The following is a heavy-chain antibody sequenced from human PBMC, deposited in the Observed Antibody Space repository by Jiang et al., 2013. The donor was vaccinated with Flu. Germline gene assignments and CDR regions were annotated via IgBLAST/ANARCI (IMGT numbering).Heavy chain of an antibody. D-gene: IGHD3-16*01. J-gene: IGHJ6*02. CDR3: ARGGVTSALDV. V-gene: IGHV4-34*01. Sequence: TCAVYGGSFSDYSWTWVRQPPGKALEWIGEIDHSGSANYNPSLKSRVTISVDTSRRRFSLQMISVTAADTAFYSCARGGVTSALDVWGQGTTVAV. CDR1: GGSFSDYS. CDR2: IDHSGSA.